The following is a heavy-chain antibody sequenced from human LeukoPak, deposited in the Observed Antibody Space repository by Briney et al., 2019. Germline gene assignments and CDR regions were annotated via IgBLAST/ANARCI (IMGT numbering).Heavy chain of an antibody. CDR3: AAVGGYCGGDCYSLVAFDI. J-gene: IGHJ3*02. CDR2: IVVGSGNT. CDR1: GFTFTSSA. V-gene: IGHV1-58*02. D-gene: IGHD2-21*02. Sequence: GATVKVSCKASGFTFTSSAMQWVRQARGQRLEWIGWIVVGSGNTNYAQKFQERVTITRDMSTSTAYMELSSLRSEDTAVYYCAAVGGYCGGDCYSLVAFDIWGQGTMVTVSS.